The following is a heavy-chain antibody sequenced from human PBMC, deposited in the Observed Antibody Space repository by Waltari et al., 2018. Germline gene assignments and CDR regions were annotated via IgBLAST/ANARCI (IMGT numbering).Heavy chain of an antibody. CDR1: GDSISSYY. CDR2: ICYSGST. J-gene: IGHJ4*02. CDR3: ARHLSELFMVVSSAPVDY. D-gene: IGHD2-15*01. V-gene: IGHV4-59*08. Sequence: QVQLQESGPGLVKPSETLSLTCSVSGDSISSYYWSWIRGPPGKGLEWFGYICYSGSTKYNPSLNSRFTMSADASRNQFSLKLSSVTAADTAVYYCARHLSELFMVVSSAPVDYWGQGTLVTVAS.